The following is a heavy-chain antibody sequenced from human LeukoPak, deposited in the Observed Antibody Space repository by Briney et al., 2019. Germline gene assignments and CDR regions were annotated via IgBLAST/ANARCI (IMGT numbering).Heavy chain of an antibody. CDR2: INPNSGGT. V-gene: IGHV1-2*04. J-gene: IGHJ5*02. CDR1: GYTFTGYY. D-gene: IGHD3-3*01. Sequence: PSLKVSCKASGYTFTGYYMHWVRQAPGQGLEWIVRINPNSGGTTYAPKIQGWVNMTRDMSISTAYMELSRLRSDDTAVYYCARTYDFWSGWLFDPWGQGNLVTVSS. CDR3: ARTYDFWSGWLFDP.